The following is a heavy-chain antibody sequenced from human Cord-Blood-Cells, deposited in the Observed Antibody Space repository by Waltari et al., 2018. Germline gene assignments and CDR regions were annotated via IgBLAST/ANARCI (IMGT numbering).Heavy chain of an antibody. D-gene: IGHD3-10*01. J-gene: IGHJ5*02. Sequence: QVQLVQSGAEVQNPGASVKLPCKASGHPSTAYYLHWVRQAPGQGLEWMGRINPNSGGTNYAQKFQGRVTMTRDTSISTAYMELSRLRSDDTAVYYCVSGNDRGNNWFDPWGQGTLVTVSS. CDR3: VSGNDRGNNWFDP. CDR2: INPNSGGT. V-gene: IGHV1-2*06. CDR1: GHPSTAYY.